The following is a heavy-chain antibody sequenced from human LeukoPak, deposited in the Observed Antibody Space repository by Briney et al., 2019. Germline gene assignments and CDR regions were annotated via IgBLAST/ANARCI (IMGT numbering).Heavy chain of an antibody. CDR1: GGSISSFNW. V-gene: IGHV4-4*02. CDR2: IYHSGST. J-gene: IGHJ4*02. Sequence: SGTLSLTCAVSGGSISSFNWWTLVRQPPGKGLEWIGEIYHSGSTNYNPSLKSRVTISVDKSKNQFSLKLSSVTAADTAVYYCARIFYDSSGYYFGNWGQGTLVTVSS. D-gene: IGHD3-22*01. CDR3: ARIFYDSSGYYFGN.